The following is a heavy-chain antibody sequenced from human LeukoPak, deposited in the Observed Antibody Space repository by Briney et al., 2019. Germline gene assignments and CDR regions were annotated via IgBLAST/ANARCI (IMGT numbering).Heavy chain of an antibody. CDR3: AKDRPNYYGSEGHYYRRDGDY. CDR1: GFMFNIYA. J-gene: IGHJ4*02. V-gene: IGHV3-23*01. Sequence: GGSLRLSCAASGFMFNIYAMSWVRQAPGKGLEWVSSITGRGDFTFYADSVKGRFTISRDNFNNILYLQMSSLRAEDTAIYYCAKDRPNYYGSEGHYYRRDGDYWGQRTLVTVSS. CDR2: ITGRGDFT. D-gene: IGHD3-10*01.